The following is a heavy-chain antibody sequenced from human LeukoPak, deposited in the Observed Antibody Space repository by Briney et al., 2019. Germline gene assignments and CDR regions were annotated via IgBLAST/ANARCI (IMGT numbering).Heavy chain of an antibody. D-gene: IGHD3-10*01. CDR2: ISDVEKIP. J-gene: IGHJ4*02. CDR1: GFTFNTYA. V-gene: IGHV3-23*01. Sequence: PGGSLRLSCAASGFTFNTYAMSWVRQAPGKGLEWVSGISDVEKIPYYSDSVKGRFTISRDNSKKTVYLQMNNLRAEDTAVYFCARHDSYIPYWGQGIPVTVSS. CDR3: ARHDSYIPY.